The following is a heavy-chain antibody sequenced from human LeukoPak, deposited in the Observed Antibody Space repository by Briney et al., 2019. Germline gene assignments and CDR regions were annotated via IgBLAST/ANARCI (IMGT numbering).Heavy chain of an antibody. V-gene: IGHV3-11*01. J-gene: IGHJ1*01. CDR3: AKYFASGSYYKLPH. Sequence: PGGSLRLSCAASGFTFSDYYMSWIRQAPGKGLEWVSYITSSGSTRYNADSLKGRFTISRDNAKNSLYLQMNSLRAEDTAVYYCAKYFASGSYYKLPHWGQGTLVTVSS. D-gene: IGHD3-10*01. CDR2: ITSSGSTR. CDR1: GFTFSDYY.